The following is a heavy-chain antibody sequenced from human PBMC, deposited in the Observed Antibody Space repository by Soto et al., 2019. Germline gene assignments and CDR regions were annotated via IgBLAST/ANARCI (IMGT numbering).Heavy chain of an antibody. CDR1: GFTFSSYA. J-gene: IGHJ4*02. CDR3: ARGYYYDSSGYYGY. D-gene: IGHD3-22*01. V-gene: IGHV3-30-3*01. Sequence: QVQLVESGGGVVQHGRSLRLSCAASGFTFSSYAMHWVRQAPGKGLEWVAVISYDGSNKYYADSVKGRFTISRDNSKNTLYLQMNSLRAEDTAVYYCARGYYYDSSGYYGYWGQGTLVTVSS. CDR2: ISYDGSNK.